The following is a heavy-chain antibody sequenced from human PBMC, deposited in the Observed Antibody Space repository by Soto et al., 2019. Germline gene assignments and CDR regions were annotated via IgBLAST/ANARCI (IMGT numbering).Heavy chain of an antibody. Sequence: PSETLSLTCTVSGGSISSGGYYWSWIRQHPGKGLEWIGYIYYSGSTYYNPSLKSRVTISVDTSKNQFSLKLSSVTAADTAVYYCARGPVDIAGWFDPWGQGTLVTVS. CDR2: IYYSGST. V-gene: IGHV4-31*03. CDR1: GGSISSGGYY. J-gene: IGHJ5*02. CDR3: ARGPVDIAGWFDP. D-gene: IGHD5-12*01.